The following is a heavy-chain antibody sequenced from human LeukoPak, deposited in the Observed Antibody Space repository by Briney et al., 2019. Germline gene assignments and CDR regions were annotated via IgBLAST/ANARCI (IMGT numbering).Heavy chain of an antibody. CDR1: GFTFSSYE. V-gene: IGHV3-48*03. CDR3: ARDLDPSGSPFPYYFDY. J-gene: IGHJ4*02. D-gene: IGHD6-6*01. CDR2: ISSSGSTI. Sequence: QSGGSLRLSCAASGFTFSSYEMNWVRQAPGKGLEWVSYISSSGSTIYYADSVKGRFTISRDNAKNSLYLQMNSLRAVDTAVYYCARDLDPSGSPFPYYFDYWGQGTLVTVSS.